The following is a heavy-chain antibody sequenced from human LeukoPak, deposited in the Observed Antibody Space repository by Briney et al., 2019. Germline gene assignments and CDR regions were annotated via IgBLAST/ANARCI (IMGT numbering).Heavy chain of an antibody. J-gene: IGHJ4*02. CDR1: GGSFSGYY. CDR3: ARSTLGRGFDY. V-gene: IGHV4-59*08. Sequence: SATLSLTFAVYGGSFSGYYWSWIRQPPGKGLEWIGYIYYSGSTNYNPSLKSRVTISVDTSKNQFSLKLSSVTAADTAVYYCARSTLGRGFDYWGQGTLVTVSS. D-gene: IGHD7-27*01. CDR2: IYYSGST.